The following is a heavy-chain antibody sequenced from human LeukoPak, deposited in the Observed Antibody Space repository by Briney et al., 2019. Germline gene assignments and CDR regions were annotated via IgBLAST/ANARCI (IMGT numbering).Heavy chain of an antibody. J-gene: IGHJ3*02. D-gene: IGHD4-11*01. CDR2: IIPIFGTA. Sequence: ASVKVSCKASGGTFSSYAISWVRQAPGQGLEWMGGIIPIFGTANYAQKFQGRVTITADESTSTAYMELSSLRSEDTAVYYCARPYSNYGSTFLHAFDIWGQGTMVTVSS. V-gene: IGHV1-69*13. CDR3: ARPYSNYGSTFLHAFDI. CDR1: GGTFSSYA.